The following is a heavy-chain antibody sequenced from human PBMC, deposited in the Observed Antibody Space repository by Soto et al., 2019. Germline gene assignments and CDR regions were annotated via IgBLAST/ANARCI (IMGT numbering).Heavy chain of an antibody. CDR2: IYPGDSDT. CDR3: ARRKYYYDSSGYYSYPYYFDY. CDR1: GYSFTSYW. V-gene: IGHV5-51*01. D-gene: IGHD3-22*01. Sequence: PGESLKISCQGSGYSFTSYWIGWVRQMPGKGLEWMGIIYPGDSDTRYSPSFQGQVTISADKSISTAYLQWSSLKASDTAMYYCARRKYYYDSSGYYSYPYYFDYWGQGTLVTVSS. J-gene: IGHJ4*02.